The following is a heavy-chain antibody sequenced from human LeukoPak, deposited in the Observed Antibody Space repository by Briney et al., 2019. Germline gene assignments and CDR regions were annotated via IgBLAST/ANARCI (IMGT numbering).Heavy chain of an antibody. CDR2: ITSSSSYI. D-gene: IGHD1-26*01. CDR3: ARDPYSGSYGNYYYYYMDV. J-gene: IGHJ6*03. Sequence: GGSLRLSCAASGFTFSNYNMNWVRLAPGKGLEWVSSITSSSSYIYYADSVKGQFTISRDNAKNSLYLQMNSLRAEDTAVYYCARDPYSGSYGNYYYYYMDVWGKGTTVTVSS. CDR1: GFTFSNYN. V-gene: IGHV3-21*01.